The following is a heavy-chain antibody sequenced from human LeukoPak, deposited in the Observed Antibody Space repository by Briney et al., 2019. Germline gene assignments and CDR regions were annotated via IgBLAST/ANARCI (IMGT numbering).Heavy chain of an antibody. D-gene: IGHD3-3*01. Sequence: ASVKVSCKASGYTFTTYGINWVRQAPGQGLEWMGWISAYNGNTNYAQKLQGRVTMTTDTSTSTAYMELRSLRSDDTAVYYCAREAYDFWSGYQKYWGQGTLVTVSS. CDR1: GYTFTTYG. V-gene: IGHV1-18*01. J-gene: IGHJ4*02. CDR3: AREAYDFWSGYQKY. CDR2: ISAYNGNT.